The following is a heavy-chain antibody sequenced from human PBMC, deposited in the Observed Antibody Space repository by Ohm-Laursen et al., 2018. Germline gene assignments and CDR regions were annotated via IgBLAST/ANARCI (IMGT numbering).Heavy chain of an antibody. J-gene: IGHJ4*02. V-gene: IGHV3-11*01. CDR2: ISGSSSSI. Sequence: SLRLSCSAPTFTFSDYYMSWIRQAPGKGLEWVSYISGSSSSIYYADSVKGRFTISRDNAKNLLYLQMNSLRAEDTAVYYCAAGPRGAARRLDYWGQGTLVTVSS. CDR1: TFTFSDYY. CDR3: AAGPRGAARRLDY. D-gene: IGHD6-6*01.